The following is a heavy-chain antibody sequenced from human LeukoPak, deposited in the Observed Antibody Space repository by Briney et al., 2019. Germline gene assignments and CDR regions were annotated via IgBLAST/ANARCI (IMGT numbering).Heavy chain of an antibody. V-gene: IGHV3-48*03. CDR3: AKDFGSTNY. CDR1: GFTFSSYE. Sequence: GGSLRLSCAASGFTFSSYEMNWVRQAPGKGLEWVSYISSSGSTIYYADSVKGRFTISRDNSKNTLYLQMNSLRAEDTAVYYCAKDFGSTNYWGQGTLATVSS. J-gene: IGHJ4*02. D-gene: IGHD1-1*01. CDR2: ISSSGSTI.